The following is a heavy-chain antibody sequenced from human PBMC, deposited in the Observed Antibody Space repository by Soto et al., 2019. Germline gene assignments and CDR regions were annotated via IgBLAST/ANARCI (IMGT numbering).Heavy chain of an antibody. Sequence: PSDPLSLTXTVSGGSVGRGDYYWSWIRQPPGKGLEWIGHIYYSGSTNYNPSLKSRVSISLDTSKNQFSLRLTSVTAADTSVCYCARIPVDTYTINWFDPWGQGTLVTVSS. V-gene: IGHV4-61*08. J-gene: IGHJ5*02. CDR2: IYYSGST. CDR3: ARIPVDTYTINWFDP. CDR1: GGSVGRGDYY. D-gene: IGHD5-18*01.